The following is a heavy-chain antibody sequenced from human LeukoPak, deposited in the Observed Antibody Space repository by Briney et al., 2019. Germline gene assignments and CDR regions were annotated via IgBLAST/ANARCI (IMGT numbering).Heavy chain of an antibody. D-gene: IGHD3-9*01. V-gene: IGHV4-31*03. CDR1: GGSISSGGYY. Sequence: SETLSLTCTVSGGSISSGGYYWSWIRQHPGKGLEWIGYIYYSGSTYYNPSLKSRVTISVGTSKNQFSLKLSSVTAADTAVYYCARESDILTGYVGMDVWGQGTTVTASS. CDR3: ARESDILTGYVGMDV. CDR2: IYYSGST. J-gene: IGHJ6*02.